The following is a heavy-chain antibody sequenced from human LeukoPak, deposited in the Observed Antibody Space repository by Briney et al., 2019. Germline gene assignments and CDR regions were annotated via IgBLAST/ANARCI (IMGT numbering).Heavy chain of an antibody. V-gene: IGHV3-53*01. J-gene: IGHJ4*02. Sequence: AGGSLRLSCAPSGFTVSSNYMSWVRQAPGKGLEWVSVIYSGGSTYYADSVKGRFTISRDNSKNTLYLQMNSLRAEDTAVYYCARARNYDYVWGSYPPAGYYFDYWGQGTLVTVSS. CDR1: GFTVSSNY. CDR3: ARARNYDYVWGSYPPAGYYFDY. D-gene: IGHD3-16*01. CDR2: IYSGGST.